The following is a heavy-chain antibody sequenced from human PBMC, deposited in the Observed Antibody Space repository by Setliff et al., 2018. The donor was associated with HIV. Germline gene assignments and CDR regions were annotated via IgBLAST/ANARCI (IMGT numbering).Heavy chain of an antibody. CDR1: GYTSTSYD. CDR2: MNPDSGTT. V-gene: IGHV1-8*01. CDR3: ARTRSGGSSVYYYYYMDV. J-gene: IGHJ6*03. D-gene: IGHD2-15*01. Sequence: ASVKVSCKASGYTSTSYDINWVRQATGQGLEWMGWMNPDSGTTGSAQNFHGRLTITWNTSISTAYMELGSLGFDDTAVYFCARTRSGGSSVYYYYYMDVWGQGTAVTVSS.